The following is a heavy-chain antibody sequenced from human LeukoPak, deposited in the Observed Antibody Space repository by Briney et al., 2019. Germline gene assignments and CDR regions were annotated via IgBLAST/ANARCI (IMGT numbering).Heavy chain of an antibody. CDR1: GFTFSSYE. CDR2: NSSSGGTI. D-gene: IGHD4-11*01. V-gene: IGHV3-48*03. J-gene: IGHJ4*02. CDR3: ARTIYSDYSPTFDY. Sequence: GGSLRLSCAASGFTFSSYEMNWVRQTPGKGLEWVSYNSSSGGTIYYADSVKGRFTISRDNAKNSLYLQMNSLRAEDTAVYYCARTIYSDYSPTFDYWGQGTLVTVSS.